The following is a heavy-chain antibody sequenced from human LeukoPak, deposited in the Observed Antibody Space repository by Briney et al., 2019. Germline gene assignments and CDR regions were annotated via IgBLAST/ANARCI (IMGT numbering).Heavy chain of an antibody. J-gene: IGHJ4*02. CDR3: ERGRSGWKTFDY. Sequence: GGSLRLSCAASGFTFSNYWMNWVRQAPGEGLEWVSYISNRGSSTYYADSVKGRFTISRDNAKNSLYLQMNSLRAEDTAVYYCERGRSGWKTFDYWGQGTLVTVPS. V-gene: IGHV3-48*04. CDR2: ISNRGSST. CDR1: GFTFSNYW. D-gene: IGHD1-1*01.